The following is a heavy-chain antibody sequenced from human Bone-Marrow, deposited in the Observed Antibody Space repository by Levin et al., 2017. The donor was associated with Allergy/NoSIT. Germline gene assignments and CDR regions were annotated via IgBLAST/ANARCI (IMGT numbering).Heavy chain of an antibody. CDR3: ARGLLLYPHAFDI. CDR1: GYSFSRYD. D-gene: IGHD2-2*02. Sequence: ASVKVSCKATGYSFSRYDINWVRQATGQGPEWMGWLNPNSGNTVLAQKFQGRVTFTRNTSISTAYLELSSLRDDDTALYYCARGLLLYPHAFDIWGQGTVVTVSS. V-gene: IGHV1-8*01. CDR2: LNPNSGNT. J-gene: IGHJ3*02.